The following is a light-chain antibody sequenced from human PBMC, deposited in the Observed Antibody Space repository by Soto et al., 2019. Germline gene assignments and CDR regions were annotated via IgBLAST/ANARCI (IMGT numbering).Light chain of an antibody. CDR1: QSISSW. Sequence: IQMTQYPSTLSASVGDRVTITCRASQSISSWLAWYQRKPGKAPKLLIYKASNLESGVPSRFSGSGSGTEFTLTISSLQADDFATYYCQQFNSYSWTFCQGSKVDVK. V-gene: IGKV1-5*03. CDR3: QQFNSYSWT. CDR2: KAS. J-gene: IGKJ1*01.